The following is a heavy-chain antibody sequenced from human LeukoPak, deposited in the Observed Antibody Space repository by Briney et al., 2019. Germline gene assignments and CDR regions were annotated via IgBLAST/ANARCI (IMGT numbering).Heavy chain of an antibody. CDR1: GFTFSSNS. Sequence: GGSLRLSCAASGFTFSSNSMNWVRQAPGKGLEWVSYISSSSTTIYYADSVKGRFTISRDNAKNSLYLQMNSLRAEDTAMYYCAGNSILTGYYLFDYWGQGTLVTVSS. V-gene: IGHV3-48*04. CDR2: ISSSSTTI. J-gene: IGHJ4*02. CDR3: AGNSILTGYYLFDY. D-gene: IGHD3-9*01.